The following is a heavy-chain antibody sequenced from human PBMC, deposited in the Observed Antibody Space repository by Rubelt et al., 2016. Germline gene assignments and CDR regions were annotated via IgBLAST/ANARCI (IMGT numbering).Heavy chain of an antibody. Sequence: EVQLVESGGGLVKPGGSLRLSCAASGFTFSSYSMNWVRQAPGKGLEWVSSISSSSSYIYYANSGKGRYTISRDNAKNSLDWQMNSLRAEDTAVYYCARGGYSSSSGPIDYWGQGTLVTVSS. CDR2: ISSSSSYI. CDR3: ARGGYSSSSGPIDY. CDR1: GFTFSSYS. J-gene: IGHJ4*02. V-gene: IGHV3-21*01. D-gene: IGHD6-6*01.